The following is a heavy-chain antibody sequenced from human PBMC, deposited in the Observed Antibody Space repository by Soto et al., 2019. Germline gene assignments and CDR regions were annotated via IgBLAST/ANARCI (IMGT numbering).Heavy chain of an antibody. CDR2: IFYSGST. D-gene: IGHD6-13*01. CDR1: GGSISRTSYY. CDR3: ARHRIAAAGRSWFDP. J-gene: IGHJ5*02. Sequence: SETLSLTCTVSGGSISRTSYYWGWIRQPPGKGLEWIGSIFYSGSTFYNPSLKSRATISVDTSKNQFFLKLNSVTAADTAVYYCARHRIAAAGRSWFDPWGQGTLVTVSS. V-gene: IGHV4-39*01.